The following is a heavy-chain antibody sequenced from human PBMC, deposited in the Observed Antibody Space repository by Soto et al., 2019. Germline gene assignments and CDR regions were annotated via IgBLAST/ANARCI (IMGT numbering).Heavy chain of an antibody. CDR3: ARRWGSAADY. J-gene: IGHJ4*02. Sequence: QVQLQESGPGLVKPSETLSLTCTVSGGSISSYYWSWIRQPPGKGLEWIGYIYYSGSTNYNPSLKSRVTRSVDTCKDQFSLKLSSVTAADTAVYYCARRWGSAADYWGQGTLVTVSS. CDR2: IYYSGST. CDR1: GGSISSYY. V-gene: IGHV4-59*12. D-gene: IGHD2-15*01.